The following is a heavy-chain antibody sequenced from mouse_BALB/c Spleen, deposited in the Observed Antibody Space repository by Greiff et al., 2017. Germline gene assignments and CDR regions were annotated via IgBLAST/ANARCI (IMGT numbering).Heavy chain of an antibody. Sequence: EVKLMESGAELVKPGASVKLSCTASGFNIKDTYMHWVKQRPEQGLEWIGRIDPANGNTKYDPKFQGKATITADTSSNTAYLQLSSLTSEDTAVYYCAIITGDYWGQGTTLTVSS. J-gene: IGHJ2*01. CDR1: GFNIKDTY. D-gene: IGHD1-1*01. CDR3: AIITGDY. V-gene: IGHV14-3*02. CDR2: IDPANGNT.